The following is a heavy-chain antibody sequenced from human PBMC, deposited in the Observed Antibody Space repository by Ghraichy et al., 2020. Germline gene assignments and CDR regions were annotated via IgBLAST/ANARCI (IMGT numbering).Heavy chain of an antibody. CDR1: GGSVSGGNKY. D-gene: IGHD3-3*01. CDR3: ASQPDADFWRAYSNPPDY. Sequence: SETLSLICTVSGGSVSGGNKYWSWIRQSPGKGLEWIGYIHESGNTNYNPSLKSRVTMSIDTSKNQFSLKLSSVNAADTALYFCASQPDADFWRAYSNPPDYWGQGILVTVSS. CDR2: IHESGNT. J-gene: IGHJ4*02. V-gene: IGHV4-61*01.